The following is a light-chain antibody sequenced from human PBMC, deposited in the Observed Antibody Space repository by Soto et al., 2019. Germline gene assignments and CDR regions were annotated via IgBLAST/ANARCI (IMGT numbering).Light chain of an antibody. CDR2: GGS. Sequence: IVLTKSPGTLSLSPGELATLSCRASQSVTNRYLAWYQQKPGQSPRLLIYGGSNRATGIPDRFSGSGSETDFTLTISRLEPEDFAVYYCQQYGSSRLTFGGGTKVEIK. J-gene: IGKJ4*01. CDR3: QQYGSSRLT. V-gene: IGKV3-20*01. CDR1: QSVTNRY.